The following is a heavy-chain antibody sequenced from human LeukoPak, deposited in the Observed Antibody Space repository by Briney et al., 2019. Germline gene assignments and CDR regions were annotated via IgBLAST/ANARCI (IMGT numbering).Heavy chain of an antibody. CDR2: ISSSSSYI. CDR3: ARGPLFRGNDAFDI. D-gene: IGHD4-23*01. Sequence: PGGSLRLSCAASGFTFSSYSMNWVRQAPGKGLEWVSSISSSSSYIYYADSVKGRFTISRDNAKNSLFLQMNSLRAEDTAVYYCARGPLFRGNDAFDIWGQGTMVTVSS. V-gene: IGHV3-21*01. J-gene: IGHJ3*02. CDR1: GFTFSSYS.